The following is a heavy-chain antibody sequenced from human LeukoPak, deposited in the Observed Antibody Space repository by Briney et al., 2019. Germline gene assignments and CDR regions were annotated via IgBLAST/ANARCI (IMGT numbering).Heavy chain of an antibody. V-gene: IGHV3-21*01. CDR3: ARSIAVAGNPDI. CDR1: VFSFSSYS. D-gene: IGHD6-19*01. J-gene: IGHJ3*02. CDR2: INSSSSYI. Sequence: GGSLRLSRVASVFSFSSYSMYWVRPPPRKGGEGVSSINSSSSYIYYADSVKGRFTISRDNAKNSLYLQMNSLRAEDTAVCYCARSIAVAGNPDIWGQGTMVTVSS.